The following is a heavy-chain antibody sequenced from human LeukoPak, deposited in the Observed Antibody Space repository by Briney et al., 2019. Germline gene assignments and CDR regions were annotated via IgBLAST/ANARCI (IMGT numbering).Heavy chain of an antibody. CDR2: IIPIFGTA. D-gene: IGHD4-23*01. J-gene: IGHJ4*02. CDR3: ARGKDYGGNFGTFDY. V-gene: IGHV1-69*05. Sequence: SVKVSCKASGGTFSSYAISWVRQAPGQGLEWMGGIIPIFGTANYAQKFQGRVTITTDESTSTAYMELSSLRSEDTAVYYCARGKDYGGNFGTFDYWGQGTLVTVSS. CDR1: GGTFSSYA.